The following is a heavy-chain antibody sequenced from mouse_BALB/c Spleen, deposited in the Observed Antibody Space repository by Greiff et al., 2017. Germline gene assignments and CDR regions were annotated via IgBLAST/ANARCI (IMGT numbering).Heavy chain of an antibody. D-gene: IGHD3-1*01. CDR3: ARDGGSSGYPAD. J-gene: IGHJ3*01. V-gene: IGHV7-3*02. CDR1: GFTFTDYY. Sequence: EVKLVESGGGLVQPGGSLRLSCATSGFTFTDYYMSWVRQPPGKALEWLGFIRNKANGYTTEYSASVKGRFTISRDNSQSILYLQMNTLRAEDSATYYCARDGGSSGYPADWGQGTLVTVSA. CDR2: IRNKANGYTT.